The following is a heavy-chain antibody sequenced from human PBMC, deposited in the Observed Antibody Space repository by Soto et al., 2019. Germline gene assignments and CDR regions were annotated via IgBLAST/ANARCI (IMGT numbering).Heavy chain of an antibody. CDR1: GFSLSTSGVG. D-gene: IGHD1-1*01. V-gene: IGHV2-5*01. J-gene: IGHJ6*02. CDR3: ADGGRKWNRIYSCGMDV. CDR2: IYWNDDK. Sequence: QITLWESGRTLVKPTQTLTLTCTFSGFSLSTSGVGVGWIRQPPGKALEWLALIYWNDDKRYSPSLNSRLTITKDTSRNQVALTMTDMDPVDTATYYCADGGRKWNRIYSCGMDVGGRGTTVTVSS.